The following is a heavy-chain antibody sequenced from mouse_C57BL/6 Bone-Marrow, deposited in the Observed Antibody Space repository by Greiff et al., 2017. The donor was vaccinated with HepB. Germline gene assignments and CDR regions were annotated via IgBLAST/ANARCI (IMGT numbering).Heavy chain of an antibody. D-gene: IGHD3-2*02. V-gene: IGHV5-6*01. J-gene: IGHJ3*01. Sequence: EVQLVESGGDLVKPGGSLKLSCAASGFTFSSYGMSWVRQTPDKRLEWVATISSGGSYTYYPDSVKGRFTISRDNAKNTLYLQVSSLKSEDTAMYYCARPAAQVSFAYWGQGTLVTVSA. CDR2: ISSGGSYT. CDR1: GFTFSSYG. CDR3: ARPAAQVSFAY.